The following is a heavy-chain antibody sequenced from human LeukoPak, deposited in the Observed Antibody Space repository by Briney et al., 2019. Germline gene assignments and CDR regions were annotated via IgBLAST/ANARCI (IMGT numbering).Heavy chain of an antibody. CDR2: IYPGDSDT. J-gene: IGHJ3*02. CDR1: GYSFTSYW. V-gene: IGHV5-51*01. D-gene: IGHD2-2*01. CDR3: ASLDIVVVPAAPDAFDI. Sequence: GESLKISCKGSGYSFTSYWIGWGRQMPGKGLEWMGIIYPGDSDTRYSTSFQGQVTISADKSISTAYLQWSSLKASDTAMYYCASLDIVVVPAAPDAFDIWGQGTMVTVSS.